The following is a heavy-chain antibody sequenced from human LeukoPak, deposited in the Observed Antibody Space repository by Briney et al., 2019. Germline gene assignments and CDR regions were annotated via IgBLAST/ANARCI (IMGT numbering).Heavy chain of an antibody. CDR3: AKIMRDTYYYGSGNLDTEKSRDY. J-gene: IGHJ4*02. Sequence: GGSLRLSCAASGFTFSSYGMHWVRQAPGKGLEWVAFIRYDGSNKYYADSVKGRFTISRDNSKNTRYLQMNSLRAEDTAVYYCAKIMRDTYYYGSGNLDTEKSRDYWGQGTLVTVSS. CDR2: IRYDGSNK. D-gene: IGHD3-10*01. CDR1: GFTFSSYG. V-gene: IGHV3-30*02.